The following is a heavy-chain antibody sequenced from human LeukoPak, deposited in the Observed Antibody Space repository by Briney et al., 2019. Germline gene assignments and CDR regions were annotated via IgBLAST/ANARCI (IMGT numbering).Heavy chain of an antibody. CDR3: ARPYYYDSRIDP. CDR1: GGSISSGDYY. D-gene: IGHD3-22*01. CDR2: TYYSGST. J-gene: IGHJ5*02. Sequence: SQTLSLTCTVSGGSISSGDYYWSWIRQPPGKGLEWIGYTYYSGSTYYNPSLKNRVSISVDTSENQFSLNLSSVTAADTAVYYCARPYYYDSRIDPWGQGTLVTVS. V-gene: IGHV4-30-4*01.